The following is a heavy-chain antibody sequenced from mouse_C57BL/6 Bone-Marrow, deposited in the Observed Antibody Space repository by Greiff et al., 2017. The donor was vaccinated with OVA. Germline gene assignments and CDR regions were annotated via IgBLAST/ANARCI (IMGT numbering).Heavy chain of an antibody. D-gene: IGHD2-3*01. CDR1: GFTFSSYA. Sequence: EVKLVESGEGLVKPGGSLKLSCAASGFTFSSYAMTWVRQTPEKRLEWVAYISSGGDYIYYAGTVKGRFIIPRDNARNTLYLQMSSLKSEDTAMYYCTRGVTPGAGFAYWGQGTLVTVSA. V-gene: IGHV5-9-1*02. CDR2: ISSGGDYI. J-gene: IGHJ3*01. CDR3: TRGVTPGAGFAY.